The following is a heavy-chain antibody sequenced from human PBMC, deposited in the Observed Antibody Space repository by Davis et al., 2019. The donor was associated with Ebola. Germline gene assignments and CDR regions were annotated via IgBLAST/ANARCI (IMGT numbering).Heavy chain of an antibody. V-gene: IGHV3-11*06. CDR1: GFTFSDYY. J-gene: IGHJ4*02. Sequence: GGSLRLSCAAAGFTFSDYYMSWIRQAPGKGLEWIAYISQRSTYTHYADSVKGRFTISRDDAKKSLYLQMHSLRAEDTAVYYCASHFGVVTEGTFDDWGQGTLVSVSS. D-gene: IGHD2-21*02. CDR2: ISQRSTYT. CDR3: ASHFGVVTEGTFDD.